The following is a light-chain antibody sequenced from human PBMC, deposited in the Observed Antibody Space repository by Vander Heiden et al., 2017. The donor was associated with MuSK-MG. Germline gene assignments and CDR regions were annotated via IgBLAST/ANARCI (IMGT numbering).Light chain of an antibody. Sequence: SALTQPASVSVSPGQSLTISCTGTSSDVGDYNYVYWYQQDPGKAPKLMIYDVSNRPAGVSNRFSGSKSGNTASLTISGLQAEDEADYYCSSYTTTSQVVFGGGTKLTVL. J-gene: IGLJ2*01. CDR3: SSYTTTSQVV. V-gene: IGLV2-14*01. CDR2: DVS. CDR1: SSDVGDYNY.